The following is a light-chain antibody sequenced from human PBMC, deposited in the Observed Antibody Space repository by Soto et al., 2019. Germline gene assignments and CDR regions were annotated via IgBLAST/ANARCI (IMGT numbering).Light chain of an antibody. V-gene: IGKV3-15*01. CDR1: QSVSHN. Sequence: EIVMTQSPATLSVSPGERSTLSCRASQSVSHNVAWYQQKPGQAPRLLMYGASTRATGVPARCSGSASGTQFTLTISSLQSEDFAVYYCQQYNDWPLTFGGGTKVE. CDR3: QQYNDWPLT. CDR2: GAS. J-gene: IGKJ4*01.